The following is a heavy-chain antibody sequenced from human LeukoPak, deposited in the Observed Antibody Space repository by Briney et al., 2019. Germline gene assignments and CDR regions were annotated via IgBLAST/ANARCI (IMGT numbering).Heavy chain of an antibody. V-gene: IGHV3-30*02. CDR1: GFTFSSYW. J-gene: IGHJ3*02. D-gene: IGHD2-2*01. CDR2: IRYDGSNK. CDR3: AKEDIVVVPAAIGAFDI. Sequence: GGSLRLSCAASGFTFSSYWMSWVRQAPGKGLEWVAFIRYDGSNKYYADSVKGRFTISRDNSKNTLYLQMNSLRAEDTAVYYCAKEDIVVVPAAIGAFDIWGQGTMVTVSS.